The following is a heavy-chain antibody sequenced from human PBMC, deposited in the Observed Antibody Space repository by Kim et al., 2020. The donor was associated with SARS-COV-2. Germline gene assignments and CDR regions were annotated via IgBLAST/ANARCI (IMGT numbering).Heavy chain of an antibody. CDR1: GYSITSSSFY. D-gene: IGHD7-27*01. CDR3: ARDPNHRRAFDI. CDR2: FSYSGAT. Sequence: SETLSLTCTVSGYSITSSSFYWVWIRQPPGKGLEWIVSFSYSGATDYSPYLKSRVTISSDASSTRHQFFLKLTSVTAADPAVYYCARDPNHRRAFDIWGQGTMVTVSS. V-gene: IGHV4-39*07. J-gene: IGHJ3*02.